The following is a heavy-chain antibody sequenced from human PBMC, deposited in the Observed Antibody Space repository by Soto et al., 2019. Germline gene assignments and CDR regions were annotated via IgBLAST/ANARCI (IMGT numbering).Heavy chain of an antibody. V-gene: IGHV3-33*01. CDR3: ARDLEGLNYYDSSGYPSVPGMDV. J-gene: IGHJ6*02. D-gene: IGHD3-22*01. CDR1: GFTFSSYG. Sequence: GGSLRLSCAASGFTFSSYGMHWVRQAPGKGLEWVAVIWYDGSNKYYADSVKGRFTISRDNSKNTLYLQMNSLRAEDTAVYYCARDLEGLNYYDSSGYPSVPGMDVWGQGTTVTVSS. CDR2: IWYDGSNK.